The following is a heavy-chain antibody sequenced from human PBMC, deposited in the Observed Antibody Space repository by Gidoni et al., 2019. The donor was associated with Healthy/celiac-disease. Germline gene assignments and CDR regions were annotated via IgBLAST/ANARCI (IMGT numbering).Heavy chain of an antibody. CDR1: GFTVSSNY. CDR2: IYSGGST. J-gene: IGHJ6*02. D-gene: IGHD3-10*01. V-gene: IGHV3-66*02. Sequence: SCAAFGFTVSSNYMSWVRQAPGKGLEWVSVIYSGGSTYYADSVKGRFTISRDNSKNTLYLQMNSLRAEDTAVYYCARGVITMVRGVIREYYYDYGMDVWGQGTTVTVSS. CDR3: ARGVITMVRGVIREYYYDYGMDV.